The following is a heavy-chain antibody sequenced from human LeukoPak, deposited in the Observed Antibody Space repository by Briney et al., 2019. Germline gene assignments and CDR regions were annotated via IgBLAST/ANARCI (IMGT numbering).Heavy chain of an antibody. CDR3: ARDQAFDI. V-gene: IGHV3-21*01. CDR2: ISSSSSYI. J-gene: IGHJ3*02. CDR1: GFTFRSYS. Sequence: PGGSLRLSXAASGFTFRSYSMNWVRQAPGKGLEWVSSISSSSSYIYYADSGKGRFTISRDNAKNSLYLQMNSLRAEDTAVYYCARDQAFDIWGQGTMVTVSS.